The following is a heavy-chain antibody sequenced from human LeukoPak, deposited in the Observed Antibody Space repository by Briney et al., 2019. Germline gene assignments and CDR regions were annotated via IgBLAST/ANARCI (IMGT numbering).Heavy chain of an antibody. CDR3: ARAGGDIAARPLTYSVGSYYFDY. V-gene: IGHV1-69*13. Sequence: ASVKVSCKASGGTFSSYAISWVRQAPGQGLEWMGGIIPIFGTANYAQKFQGRVTITADESTSTAYMELSSLRSEDTAVYYCARAGGDIAARPLTYSVGSYYFDYWGQGTLVTVSS. CDR1: GGTFSSYA. J-gene: IGHJ4*02. D-gene: IGHD6-6*01. CDR2: IIPIFGTA.